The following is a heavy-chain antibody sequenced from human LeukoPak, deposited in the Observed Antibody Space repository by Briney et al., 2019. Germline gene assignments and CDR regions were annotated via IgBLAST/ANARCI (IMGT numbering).Heavy chain of an antibody. J-gene: IGHJ4*02. CDR1: GGSISSYY. CDR3: AEGYSSSWHQFDY. D-gene: IGHD6-13*01. V-gene: IGHV4-59*01. Sequence: SETLSLTCTVSGGSISSYYWSWIRQPPGKGLEWIGEIYHSGSTNYNPSLKSRVTISVDKSKNQFSLKVSSVTAADTAVYYCAEGYSSSWHQFDYWGQGTLVTVSS. CDR2: IYHSGST.